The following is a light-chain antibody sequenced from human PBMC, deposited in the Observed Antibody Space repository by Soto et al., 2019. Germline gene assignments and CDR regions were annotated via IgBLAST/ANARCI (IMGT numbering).Light chain of an antibody. J-gene: IGKJ5*01. CDR2: GAS. Sequence: EIPVTQSPATLSVSQGERATLSCRASQSVRSNLAWYQQKPGQAPRLVIYGASTRASGVPARFSGSGSGTEFTLTISSVQSEDFAVYYCQQRSNWPITFGQGTRLEIK. V-gene: IGKV3D-15*01. CDR1: QSVRSN. CDR3: QQRSNWPIT.